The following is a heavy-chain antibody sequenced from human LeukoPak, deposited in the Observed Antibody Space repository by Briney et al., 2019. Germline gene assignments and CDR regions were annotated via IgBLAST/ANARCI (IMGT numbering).Heavy chain of an antibody. J-gene: IGHJ4*02. CDR2: ISPDGDRT. Sequence: GGSLRLSCAASGFTFSTYAITWVGQGPGRGLEWVSAISPDGDRTYYANSVRGRFTISRDNSKDTVYLQINGLRVEDTAVYYCAREQSGTRGWYTVDYWGQGTLVTVCS. CDR1: GFTFSTYA. D-gene: IGHD6-19*01. V-gene: IGHV3-23*01. CDR3: AREQSGTRGWYTVDY.